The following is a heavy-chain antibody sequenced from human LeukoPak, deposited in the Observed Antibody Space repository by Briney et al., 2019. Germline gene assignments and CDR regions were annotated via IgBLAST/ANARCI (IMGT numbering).Heavy chain of an antibody. CDR2: IYESGTT. D-gene: IGHD2-15*01. J-gene: IGHJ4*02. Sequence: PSETLSLTCAVYGESLNSYYWSWVRQPPGGGREWLGEIYESGTTEYNPSHKSRLTISMVPPKQQFSLSLSSVTAADTAVYYCARGAWATRLGSWGLGTPAIVSS. CDR3: ARGAWATRLGS. CDR1: GESLNSYY. V-gene: IGHV4-34*01.